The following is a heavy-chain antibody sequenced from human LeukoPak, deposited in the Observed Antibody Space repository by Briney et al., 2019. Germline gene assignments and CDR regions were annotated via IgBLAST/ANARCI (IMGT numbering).Heavy chain of an antibody. J-gene: IGHJ5*02. CDR3: ARASVAGTGWFDP. V-gene: IGHV3-74*01. CDR1: GVTFSSYL. CDR2: INRDGRST. D-gene: IGHD6-19*01. Sequence: GTSLRLSCVASGVTFSSYLMHWVRQIPGKGLVWVSRINRDGRSTSYADSVKGRFTISRDNAKNTMYLQMNSLRAEDTAVYYCARASVAGTGWFDPWGQGTLVTVSS.